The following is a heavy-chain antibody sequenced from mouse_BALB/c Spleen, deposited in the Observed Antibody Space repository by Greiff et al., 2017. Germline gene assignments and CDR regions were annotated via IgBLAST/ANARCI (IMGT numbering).Heavy chain of an antibody. D-gene: IGHD1-2*01. CDR1: GFTFSSYT. CDR3: ASTLLRLHAMDY. V-gene: IGHV5-12-2*01. J-gene: IGHJ4*01. CDR2: ISNGGGST. Sequence: EVKLQESGGGLVQPGGSLKLSCAASGFTFSSYTMSWVRQTPEKRLEWVAYISNGGGSTYYPDTVKGRFTISRDNAKNTLYLQMSSLKSEDTAMYYCASTLLRLHAMDYWGQGTSVTVSA.